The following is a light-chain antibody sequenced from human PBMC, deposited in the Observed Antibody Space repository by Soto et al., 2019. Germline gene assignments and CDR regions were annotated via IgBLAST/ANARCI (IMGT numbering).Light chain of an antibody. CDR3: QRYGTSLPLT. CDR1: QSVSSNY. J-gene: IGKJ4*01. CDR2: GAS. Sequence: EIVLTQSPGTLSLSPGDRATLSCRASQSVSSNYLAWYQQKPGQAPRLLIFGASTRPTGIPDTFSGSGSGTDFTLTISRLEPDDFAVYYCQRYGTSLPLTFGGGTKVEIK. V-gene: IGKV3-20*01.